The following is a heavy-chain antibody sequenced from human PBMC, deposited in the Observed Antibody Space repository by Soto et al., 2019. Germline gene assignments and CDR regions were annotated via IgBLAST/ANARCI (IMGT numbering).Heavy chain of an antibody. CDR1: VASITTYY. CDR2: ISYSGST. J-gene: IGHJ5*02. CDR3: ARDWDSSGLFDP. Sequence: SETLSLTCSVSVASITTYYWSWIRQPPGKGLEWIWSISYSGSTKYNPSLESRVMISLDTSKNQFSLRLTSVTAADTALYYCARDWDSSGLFDPWGQGALVTVSS. V-gene: IGHV4-59*01. D-gene: IGHD3-10*01.